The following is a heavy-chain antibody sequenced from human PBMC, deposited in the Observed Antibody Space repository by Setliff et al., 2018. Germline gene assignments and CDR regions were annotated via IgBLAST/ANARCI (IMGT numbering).Heavy chain of an antibody. CDR1: GGSISGHY. CDR3: ARRPPYWGFDY. CDR2: LYSSGTT. J-gene: IGHJ4*02. D-gene: IGHD3-16*01. Sequence: PSETLSLTCTVAGGSISGHYWSWIRQPAGSGLEWIGRLYSSGTTIYNPSLNSRVTMSVDTSKNQFSLRLTSVTAADTADYYCARRPPYWGFDYWGRGTLVTVSS. V-gene: IGHV4-4*07.